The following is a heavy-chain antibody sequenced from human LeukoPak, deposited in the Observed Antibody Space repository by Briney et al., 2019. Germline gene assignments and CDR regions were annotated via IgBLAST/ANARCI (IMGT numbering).Heavy chain of an antibody. Sequence: SETLSLTCTVSGGSISSSSYYWGWIRQPPGKGLEWIGSIYYSGSTYYNPSLKSRVTISVDTSKNQFSLKLSSVTAADTAVYYCARLVIGYCSGGSCYSAVPYWGQGTLVTVSS. CDR2: IYYSGST. CDR3: ARLVIGYCSGGSCYSAVPY. CDR1: GGSISSSSYY. J-gene: IGHJ4*02. V-gene: IGHV4-39*01. D-gene: IGHD2-15*01.